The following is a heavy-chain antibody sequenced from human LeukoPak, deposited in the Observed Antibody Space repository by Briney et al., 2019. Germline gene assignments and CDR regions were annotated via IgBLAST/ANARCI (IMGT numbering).Heavy chain of an antibody. J-gene: IGHJ6*03. CDR2: INHSGST. CDR1: GGSFSGYY. D-gene: IGHD3-3*01. V-gene: IGHV4-34*01. Sequence: SETLSLTCAVYGGSFSGYYWSWIRQPPGKGLEWIGEINHSGSTNYNPSLKRRVTISVDTSKNQFSLELSSVTAADTAVYYCARVAIFLDMDVWGKGTTVTVSS. CDR3: ARVAIFLDMDV.